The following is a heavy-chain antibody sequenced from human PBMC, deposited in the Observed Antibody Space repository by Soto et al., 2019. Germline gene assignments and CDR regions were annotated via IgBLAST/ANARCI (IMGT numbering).Heavy chain of an antibody. CDR2: INAKNGGT. Sequence: QVALVQSGTEVKKPGASVKVSCAASSFTFIDFYIHWLRQAPGQGLEWMGWINAKNGGTRYAEKFQDRVTLTRDRSVRTAYLELQRLRSDDTAVYYCARSHCTDGICYTEVIPSWGQGTLVTVS. CDR3: ARSHCTDGICYTEVIPS. CDR1: SFTFIDFY. D-gene: IGHD2-8*01. J-gene: IGHJ4*02. V-gene: IGHV1-2*02.